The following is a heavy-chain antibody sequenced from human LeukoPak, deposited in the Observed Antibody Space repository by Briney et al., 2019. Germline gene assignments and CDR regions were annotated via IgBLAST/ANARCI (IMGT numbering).Heavy chain of an antibody. CDR2: IRPSGDNT. CDR1: GFIVRNYY. D-gene: IGHD6-19*01. V-gene: IGHV3-23*01. Sequence: GGSLRLSCAASGFIVRNYYLSWVRQAPGRGLEWVSSIRPSGDNTYYGDSVKGRFTISRDNSKNTVYLQMNNMRVDDTAVYYCARVAGWHWFDPWGQGTLVTVSS. J-gene: IGHJ5*02. CDR3: ARVAGWHWFDP.